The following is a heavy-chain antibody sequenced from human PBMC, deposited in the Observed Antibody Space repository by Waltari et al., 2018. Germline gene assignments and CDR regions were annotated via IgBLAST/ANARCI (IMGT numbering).Heavy chain of an antibody. V-gene: IGHV3-30*01. D-gene: IGHD3-22*01. J-gene: IGHJ4*02. CDR2: ISYDGSNK. CDR1: GFTFSSYA. Sequence: VQLVESGGGVVQPGRSLRLSCAASGFTFSSYAMHWVRQAPGKGLEWVAVISYDGSNKYYADSVKGRFTISRDNSKNTLYLQMNSLRAEDTAVYYCARVVRPYYYDSGFDYWGQGTLVTVSS. CDR3: ARVVRPYYYDSGFDY.